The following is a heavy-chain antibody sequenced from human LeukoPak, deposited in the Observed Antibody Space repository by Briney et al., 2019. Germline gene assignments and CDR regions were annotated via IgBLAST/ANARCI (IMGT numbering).Heavy chain of an antibody. CDR1: GFTFSSYA. CDR2: ISYDGSNK. CDR3: VRDEDIVATIGGYFDY. D-gene: IGHD5-12*01. Sequence: GGSLRLSCAASGFTFSSYAMHWVRQAPGKGLEWVAVISYDGSNKYYADSVKGRFTISRDNSKNTLYLQMNSLRAEDTAVYYCVRDEDIVATIGGYFDYWGQGTLVTVSS. J-gene: IGHJ4*02. V-gene: IGHV3-30*04.